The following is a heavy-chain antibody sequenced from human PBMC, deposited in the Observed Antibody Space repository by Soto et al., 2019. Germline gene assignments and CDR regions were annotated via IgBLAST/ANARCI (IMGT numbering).Heavy chain of an antibody. Sequence: QVQLVESGGGVVQPGRSLRLSCAASGFTVSNYAMHWVRQAPGKGRECVAVISYNGGNRFYRDYVKGRFTISRDNSKNTVHMQIDSLRYEDAAVYYCARGDREDTAVVIGVRPGEYGVYGWVQGTAGTVSS. D-gene: IGHD2-15*01. J-gene: IGHJ6*02. CDR3: ARGDREDTAVVIGVRPGEYGVYG. CDR1: GFTVSNYA. CDR2: ISYNGGNR. V-gene: IGHV3-30*04.